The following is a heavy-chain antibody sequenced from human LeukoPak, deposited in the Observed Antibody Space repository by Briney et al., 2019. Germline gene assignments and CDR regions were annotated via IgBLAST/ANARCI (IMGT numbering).Heavy chain of an antibody. CDR2: IWYDGSNK. CDR3: ARSCSGGSCYYYGMDV. D-gene: IGHD2-15*01. CDR1: GFTFSSYG. Sequence: GGSLRLSCAASGFTFSSYGMHWVRQAPGKGLEGVAVIWYDGSNKYYADSVKGRFTISRDNSKNTLDLQMNSLRAEDTAVYYCARSCSGGSCYYYGMDVWGKGTTVTVSS. V-gene: IGHV3-33*01. J-gene: IGHJ6*04.